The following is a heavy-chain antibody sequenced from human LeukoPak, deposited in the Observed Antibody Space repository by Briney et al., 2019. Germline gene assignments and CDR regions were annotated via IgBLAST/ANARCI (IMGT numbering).Heavy chain of an antibody. Sequence: GGSLRLSCAASGFTFSSYSMNWVRQAPGKGLEWVSSISSSSSYIYYADSVKGRFTISRDNAKNSLYLQMNSLRAEDTAVYYCARDGRPIFGVVMNWGQGTLVTVSS. CDR2: ISSSSSYI. V-gene: IGHV3-21*01. D-gene: IGHD3-3*01. CDR3: ARDGRPIFGVVMN. J-gene: IGHJ4*02. CDR1: GFTFSSYS.